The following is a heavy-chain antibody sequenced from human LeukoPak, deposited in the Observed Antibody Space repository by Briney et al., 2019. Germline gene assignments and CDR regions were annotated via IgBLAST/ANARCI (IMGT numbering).Heavy chain of an antibody. J-gene: IGHJ4*02. D-gene: IGHD3-22*01. CDR3: ARLPQGYYYDSSGYFDY. Sequence: GESLQSSFQGSGYRFTSYWIGWVRRMPGKGGGGMGIIYPGDSDTRYSPSFQGQVTISADKSISTAYLQWSSLKASDTAMYYCARLPQGYYYDSSGYFDYWGQGTLVTVSS. CDR1: GYRFTSYW. V-gene: IGHV5-51*01. CDR2: IYPGDSDT.